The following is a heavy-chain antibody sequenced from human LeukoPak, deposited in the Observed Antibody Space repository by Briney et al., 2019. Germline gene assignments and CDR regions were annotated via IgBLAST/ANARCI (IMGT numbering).Heavy chain of an antibody. J-gene: IGHJ4*02. D-gene: IGHD6-19*01. CDR1: GGSISSGGYY. CDR3: AGSSGWSGVLDY. V-gene: IGHV4-61*08. Sequence: SETLSLTCTVSGGSISSGGYYWSWIRQHPGKGLEWIGYIYYGGSTYYNPSLKSRVTTSLDTSKNQFSLKLTSVTAADSAVYYCAGSSGWSGVLDYWGQGALVTVSS. CDR2: IYYGGST.